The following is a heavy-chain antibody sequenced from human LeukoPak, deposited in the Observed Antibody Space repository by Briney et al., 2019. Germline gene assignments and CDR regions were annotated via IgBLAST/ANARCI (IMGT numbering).Heavy chain of an antibody. D-gene: IGHD2-15*01. CDR2: IYYSGST. CDR1: GGSPSSYY. J-gene: IGHJ4*02. CDR3: ARLAVVNLNPNDY. V-gene: IGHV4-59*08. Sequence: SETLSLTCTVSGGSPSSYYWSLIRQPAGKGLEWIGYIYYSGSTNYNPSLKSRVTISVDTSKNQFSLKLSSVTAADAAVYYCARLAVVNLNPNDYWGQGTLVTVSS.